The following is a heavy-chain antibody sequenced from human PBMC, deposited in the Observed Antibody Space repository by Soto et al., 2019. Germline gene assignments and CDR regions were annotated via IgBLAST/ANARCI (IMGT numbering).Heavy chain of an antibody. J-gene: IGHJ5*02. Sequence: SETLSLTCTVSGGSISSGGYYWSWIRQHPGKGLEWIGYIYYSGSTYYDPSLKSRVTISVDTSKNQFSLKLSSVTAADTAVYYCARDRGQIAAAGPYNWFDPWGQGTLVTVSS. CDR2: IYYSGST. V-gene: IGHV4-31*03. CDR3: ARDRGQIAAAGPYNWFDP. D-gene: IGHD6-13*01. CDR1: GGSISSGGYY.